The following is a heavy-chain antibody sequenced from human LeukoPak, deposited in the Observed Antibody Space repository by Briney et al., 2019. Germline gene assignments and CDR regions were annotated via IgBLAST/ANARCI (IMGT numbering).Heavy chain of an antibody. CDR1: GGSISSHY. Sequence: SETLSLTCTASGGSISSHYWSWIRQPPGKGLEWIGYIYYSGSTNYNPSLKSRVTISVDTSKNQFSLKLSSVTAADTAVYYCARGYYGSGSYYSEKRYYYYMDVWGKGTTVTVSS. CDR2: IYYSGST. D-gene: IGHD3-10*01. CDR3: ARGYYGSGSYYSEKRYYYYMDV. V-gene: IGHV4-59*11. J-gene: IGHJ6*03.